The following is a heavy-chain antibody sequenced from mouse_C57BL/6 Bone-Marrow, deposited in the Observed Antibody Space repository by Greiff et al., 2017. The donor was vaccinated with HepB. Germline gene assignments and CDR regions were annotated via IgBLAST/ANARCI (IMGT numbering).Heavy chain of an antibody. CDR3: ARPPYYYGSSYLYFDV. D-gene: IGHD1-1*01. V-gene: IGHV1-80*01. Sequence: QVQLQQSGAELVKPGASVKISCKASGYAFSSYWMNWVKQRPGKGLEWIGQIYPGDGDTNYNGKFKGKATLTADKSSSTAYMQLSSLTSEDSAVYFCARPPYYYGSSYLYFDVWGTGTTVTVSS. J-gene: IGHJ1*03. CDR2: IYPGDGDT. CDR1: GYAFSSYW.